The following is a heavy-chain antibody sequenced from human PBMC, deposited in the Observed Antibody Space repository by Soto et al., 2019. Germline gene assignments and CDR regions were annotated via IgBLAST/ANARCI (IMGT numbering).Heavy chain of an antibody. CDR2: ISGSGGST. Sequence: EVQLLESGGGLVQPGGSLRLSCAASGFTFSSYAMSWVRQAPGKGLEWVSAISGSGGSTYYADSVKGRFTISRDNSKNTLYLKMNSLRAEDTAVYYCAKTGRYYDFWSGYSTHHFDPWGQGTLVTVSS. D-gene: IGHD3-3*01. CDR3: AKTGRYYDFWSGYSTHHFDP. J-gene: IGHJ5*02. V-gene: IGHV3-23*01. CDR1: GFTFSSYA.